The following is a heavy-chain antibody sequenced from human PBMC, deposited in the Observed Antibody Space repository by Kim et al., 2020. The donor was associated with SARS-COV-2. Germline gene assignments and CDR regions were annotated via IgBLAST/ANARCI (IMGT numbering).Heavy chain of an antibody. Sequence: HESSVDGRFTSSRAKSKDTLYLQMNSLRAEDTAVYYCARHSRGWSRAYWGQGTLVTVSS. V-gene: IGHV3-53*01. D-gene: IGHD6-19*01. CDR3: ARHSRGWSRAY. J-gene: IGHJ4*02.